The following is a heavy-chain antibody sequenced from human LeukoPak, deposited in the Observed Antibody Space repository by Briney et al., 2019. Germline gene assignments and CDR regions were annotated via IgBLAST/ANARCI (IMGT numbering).Heavy chain of an antibody. J-gene: IGHJ4*02. CDR2: ISWDGGST. V-gene: IGHV3-43*01. Sequence: GGTLRLSCAASGFTFSSFGMSWVRQAQGQGLEWASLISWDGGSTYYADSVKGRFTISRDNSKNSLYLQMNSLRTEDTALYYCAKEFLTRGWSDPPFGYWGQGTLVTVSS. D-gene: IGHD6-19*01. CDR3: AKEFLTRGWSDPPFGY. CDR1: GFTFSSFG.